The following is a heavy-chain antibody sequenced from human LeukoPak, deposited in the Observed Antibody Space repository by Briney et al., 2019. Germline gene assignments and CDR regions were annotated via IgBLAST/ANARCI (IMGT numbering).Heavy chain of an antibody. CDR1: GFTFSSYT. CDR2: IRGSGGDT. J-gene: IGHJ4*02. V-gene: IGHV3-23*01. D-gene: IGHD3-22*01. CDR3: ATAPYYYDRSDEYALWDY. Sequence: HPGRSLRLSCAASGFTFSSYTMDWVRQAPGKGLEWVSAIRGSGGDTYYADSVKGRFTISRDNSKNTLYLQMNSLRAEDTAVYYCATAPYYYDRSDEYALWDYWGQGTLVTVSS.